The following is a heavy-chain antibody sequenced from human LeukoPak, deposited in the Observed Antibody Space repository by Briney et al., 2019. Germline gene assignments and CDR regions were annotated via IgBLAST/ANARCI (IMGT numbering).Heavy chain of an antibody. J-gene: IGHJ5*02. D-gene: IGHD6-19*01. CDR2: IVTSYVGT. CDR3: AKGKAAGLLDWFDP. CDR1: GFTFRDYT. V-gene: IGHV3-23*05. Sequence: PGGSLRLSCAASGFTFRDYTMAWVRQAPGTGLQWVASIVTSYVGTYYVDSVAGRIVVSRDNSKNILYLQMNRLRVEDTAMYFCAKGKAAGLLDWFDPWGPGTLVTVSS.